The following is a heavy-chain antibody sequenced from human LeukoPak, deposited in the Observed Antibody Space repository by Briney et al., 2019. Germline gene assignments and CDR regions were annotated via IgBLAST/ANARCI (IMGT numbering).Heavy chain of an antibody. CDR3: ARDHYDFWRGGYFDY. Sequence: PGGSLRLSCAASGFTFSSYAMPWVRQAPGKGLEWVAVISYDGSNKYYADSVKGRFTISRDNSKNTLYLQMNSLRAEDTAVYYCARDHYDFWRGGYFDYWGQGTLVTVSS. D-gene: IGHD3-3*01. V-gene: IGHV3-30-3*01. CDR1: GFTFSSYA. CDR2: ISYDGSNK. J-gene: IGHJ4*02.